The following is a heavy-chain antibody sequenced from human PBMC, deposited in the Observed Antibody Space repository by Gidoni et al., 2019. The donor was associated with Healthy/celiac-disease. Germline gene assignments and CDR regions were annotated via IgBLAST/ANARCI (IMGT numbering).Heavy chain of an antibody. CDR3: GRGGGGSTMVRVQYYFDY. V-gene: IGHV4-31*03. Sequence: QVQLQESGPGLVKPSQTLSLTCTVSGGSISSGGYYWSWIRQPPGKGLEWFGYIYYSGSTYYTPPPKSRVPISVDPPKTQSPRKLSSVPAADPAVYYGGRGGGGSTMVRVQYYFDYWGQGTLVTVSS. CDR1: GGSISSGGYY. D-gene: IGHD3-10*01. CDR2: IYYSGST. J-gene: IGHJ4*02.